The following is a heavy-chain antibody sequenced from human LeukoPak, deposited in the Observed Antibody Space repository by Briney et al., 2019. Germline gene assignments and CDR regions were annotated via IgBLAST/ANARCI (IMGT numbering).Heavy chain of an antibody. V-gene: IGHV1-46*01. D-gene: IGHD3-10*01. Sequence: APVKVSCKASGYNFPTYYIHWVRQAPGQGLEYVGVVDPNLGNTNYARKFQGRVTMTRDVSTNTVYMELSSLISEDTAVYYCARELHATYFFDYWGQGTLVTVSS. CDR2: VDPNLGNT. J-gene: IGHJ4*02. CDR3: ARELHATYFFDY. CDR1: GYNFPTYY.